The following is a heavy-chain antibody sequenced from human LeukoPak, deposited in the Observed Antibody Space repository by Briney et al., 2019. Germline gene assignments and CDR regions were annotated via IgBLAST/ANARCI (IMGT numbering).Heavy chain of an antibody. D-gene: IGHD6-19*01. CDR1: GFSVGSSG. Sequence: PGGSLRLSCAVSGFSVGSSGMSWVRQAPGKGLEWISAISLDGETTYYADSVKGRFFISRDSSRNTLYPQLSSLRVEDTAVYYCAQGYLSGWYPNWGQGSLVSVSS. J-gene: IGHJ4*02. CDR2: ISLDGETT. V-gene: IGHV3-23*01. CDR3: AQGYLSGWYPN.